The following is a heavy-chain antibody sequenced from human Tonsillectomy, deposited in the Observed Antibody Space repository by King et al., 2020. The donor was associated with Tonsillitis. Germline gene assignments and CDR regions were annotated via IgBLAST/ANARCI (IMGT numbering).Heavy chain of an antibody. D-gene: IGHD6-6*01. CDR1: GFTFSSYS. CDR3: ARGGIAARSDY. CDR2: ISSSSSYI. V-gene: IGHV3-21*01. J-gene: IGHJ4*02. Sequence: VQLVESGGGLVKPGGSLRLSCAASGFTFSSYSMNWVHQAPGKGLEWVSSISSSSSYIYYADSVKGRFTISRDNAKNSLYLQMNSLRAEDTAVYYCARGGIAARSDYWGQGTLVTVSS.